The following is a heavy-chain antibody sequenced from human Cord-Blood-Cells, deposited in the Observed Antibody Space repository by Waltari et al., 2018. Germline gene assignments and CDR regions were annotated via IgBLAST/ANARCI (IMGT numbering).Heavy chain of an antibody. J-gene: IGHJ5*02. CDR1: GGYISSSSYY. CDR3: ARHEGMWFDP. V-gene: IGHV4-39*01. D-gene: IGHD3-10*01. CDR2: IYYSGST. Sequence: QLQLQESGPGLVKPSETLSLPCTVHGGYISSSSYYWGWIRQPPGKGLEWIGSIYYSGSTYYNPSLKSRVTISVDTSKNQFSLKLSSVTAADTAVYYCARHEGMWFDPWGQGTLVTVSS.